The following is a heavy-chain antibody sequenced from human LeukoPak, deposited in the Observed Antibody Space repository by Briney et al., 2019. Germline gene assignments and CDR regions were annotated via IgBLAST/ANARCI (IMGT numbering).Heavy chain of an antibody. V-gene: IGHV1-46*01. Sequence: ASVKVSCKASGYTFTSYYMHWVRQAPGQGLEWMGIINPSGGSTSYAQKFQGRVTMTRDMSTSTVYMELSSLRSEDTAAYYCARGFRGYFDWLLYRSDDYFDYWGQGTLVTVSS. CDR3: ARGFRGYFDWLLYRSDDYFDY. D-gene: IGHD3-9*01. CDR1: GYTFTSYY. J-gene: IGHJ4*02. CDR2: INPSGGST.